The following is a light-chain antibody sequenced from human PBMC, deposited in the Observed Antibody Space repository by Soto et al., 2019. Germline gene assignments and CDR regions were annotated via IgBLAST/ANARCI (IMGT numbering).Light chain of an antibody. J-gene: IGLJ1*01. CDR1: SSDVGGYNY. Sequence: QSALTQPASVSGSPGQSIAISCTGTSSDVGGYNYVSWYQQHPGKAPKLMIHEVSNRPSGFSDRFSGSKSGNTASLTISGHQADDEADYYCSSHTSYSTRVFGTGTKLTVL. CDR3: SSHTSYSTRV. CDR2: EVS. V-gene: IGLV2-14*01.